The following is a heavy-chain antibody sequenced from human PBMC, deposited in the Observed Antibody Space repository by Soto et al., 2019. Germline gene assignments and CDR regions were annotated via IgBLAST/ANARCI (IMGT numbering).Heavy chain of an antibody. D-gene: IGHD4-17*01. J-gene: IGHJ6*02. CDR3: AAPGTTVTTMAYSYYGMDV. CDR2: INPNSGGT. CDR1: GYTFTGYY. Sequence: ASVKVSCKASGYTFTGYYMHWVRQAPGQGLEWMGWINPNSGGTNYAQKFQGRVTMTRDTSISTAYMELSRLRSDDTAVYYCAAPGTTVTTMAYSYYGMDVWGQGTTVTVSS. V-gene: IGHV1-2*02.